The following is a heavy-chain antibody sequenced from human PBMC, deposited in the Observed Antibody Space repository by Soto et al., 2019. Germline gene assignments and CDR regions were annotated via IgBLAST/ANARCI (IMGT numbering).Heavy chain of an antibody. CDR2: ISAYNGNT. D-gene: IGHD1-26*01. V-gene: IGHV1-18*04. CDR3: ARVEWELAGWFDP. CDR1: GYTFTSYG. J-gene: IGHJ5*02. Sequence: ASLKFSGKASGYTFTSYGISWVRQAPGQGLEWMGWISAYNGNTNYAQKLQGRVTMTTDTSTSTAYMELRSLRSDDTAAYYCARVEWELAGWFDPWGQGTLVTVSS.